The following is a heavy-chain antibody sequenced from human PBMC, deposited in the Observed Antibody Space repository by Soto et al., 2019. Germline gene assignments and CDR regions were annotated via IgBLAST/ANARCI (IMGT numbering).Heavy chain of an antibody. Sequence: GGSLRLSCAASGFTFSSYWMHWVRQAPGKGLVWVSRINSDGSSTSYADSVKGRFTISRDNAKNTLYLQMNSLRAEDTAVYYCATQTRDYDILTGYYRSPYYYYGMDVRGQGTTVTVSS. CDR3: ATQTRDYDILTGYYRSPYYYYGMDV. J-gene: IGHJ6*02. V-gene: IGHV3-74*01. D-gene: IGHD3-9*01. CDR1: GFTFSSYW. CDR2: INSDGSST.